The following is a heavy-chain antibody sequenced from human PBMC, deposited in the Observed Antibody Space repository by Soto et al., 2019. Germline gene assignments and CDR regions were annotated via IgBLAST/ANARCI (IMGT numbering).Heavy chain of an antibody. CDR2: ISPYNGDT. J-gene: IGHJ4*02. Sequence: QVQLVQSGPEVKKPGASVNVSCKSSGYTFSSYGITWVRQVPGQGLEWVGWISPYNGDTSYAKKFQDRVTMTTDTSTATTYIALRSLRSADPAFYYCARAHVMVRRVIHYFDYWGQGSLVTVSS. D-gene: IGHD3-10*01. CDR3: ARAHVMVRRVIHYFDY. V-gene: IGHV1-18*01. CDR1: GYTFSSYG.